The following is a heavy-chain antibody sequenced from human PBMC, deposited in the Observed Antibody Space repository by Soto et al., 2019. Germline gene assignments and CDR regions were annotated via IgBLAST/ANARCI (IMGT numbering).Heavy chain of an antibody. CDR3: ARDGTLYDSNGYYYVY. J-gene: IGHJ4*02. V-gene: IGHV1-69*01. CDR1: GGTFSRFA. CDR2: IIPMFGKA. D-gene: IGHD3-22*01. Sequence: QVQLVQSGAEVKKPGSSVKVSCKASGGTFSRFAISWVRQAHGQGLEWMGGIIPMFGKANYAQKFQGRVTITADESTSTGYMELRSLTSEDTAVYYCARDGTLYDSNGYYYVYWGQGTLVTVSS.